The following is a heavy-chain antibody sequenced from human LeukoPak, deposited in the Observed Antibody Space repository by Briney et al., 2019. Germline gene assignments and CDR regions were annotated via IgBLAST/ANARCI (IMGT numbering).Heavy chain of an antibody. CDR1: GGSFSGYY. D-gene: IGHD3-9*01. V-gene: IGHV3-23*01. CDR2: LGISGGYT. J-gene: IGHJ4*02. CDR3: ARGGGGNSDFLTTYTGASLSFDY. Sequence: ETLSLTCAVYGGSFSGYYWSWIRQPPGKGLQWVSSLGISGGYTWYAGSVKGRFTISRDSSKNTLYLQMNSLGAEDTAVYYCARGGGGNSDFLTTYTGASLSFDYWGQGALVTVSS.